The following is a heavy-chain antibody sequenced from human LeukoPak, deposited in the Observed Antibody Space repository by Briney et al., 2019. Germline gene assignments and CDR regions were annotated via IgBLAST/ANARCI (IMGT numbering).Heavy chain of an antibody. CDR3: VHRRFIAADFDY. CDR1: GFSLSSSGVG. D-gene: IGHD6-25*01. Sequence: SGPTLVKPTQTLTLTCTFSGFSLSSSGVGVGWIRQPPGKALEWLALIYWDDDKRYSPSLKSRLTITKDTSKNQVVLTMTNMDPMDTATYYCVHRRFIAADFDYWGQGTLVTVSS. V-gene: IGHV2-5*02. CDR2: IYWDDDK. J-gene: IGHJ4*02.